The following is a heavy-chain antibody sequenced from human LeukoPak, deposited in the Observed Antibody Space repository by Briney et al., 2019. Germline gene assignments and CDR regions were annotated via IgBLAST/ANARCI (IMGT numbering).Heavy chain of an antibody. CDR2: INPKSGGA. CDR3: ARTYDFWSGYSMGHAFDI. V-gene: IGHV1-2*02. CDR1: GYSFIGYY. J-gene: IGHJ3*02. D-gene: IGHD3-3*01. Sequence: ASVKVSCKASGYSFIGYYMHWVRQAPGQGLEWMGWINPKSGGAMYAQKFQGRVTLTRDTSISTAYMELVGLRSDDTAVYYCARTYDFWSGYSMGHAFDIWGQGTMVTVSS.